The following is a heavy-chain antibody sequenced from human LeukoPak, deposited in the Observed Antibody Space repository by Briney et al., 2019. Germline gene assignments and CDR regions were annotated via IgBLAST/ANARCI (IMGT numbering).Heavy chain of an antibody. V-gene: IGHV4-38-2*02. CDR1: GYSISSGYY. D-gene: IGHD4-17*01. CDR2: IYHSGST. Sequence: SETLSLTCTVSGYSISSGYYWGWIRQPPGKGLEWIGSIYHSGSTYYNPSLKSRVTISVDTSKNQFSLRLSSVTAADTAVYYCARDRGGGYGDYIFDYWGQGTLVTVSS. CDR3: ARDRGGGYGDYIFDY. J-gene: IGHJ4*02.